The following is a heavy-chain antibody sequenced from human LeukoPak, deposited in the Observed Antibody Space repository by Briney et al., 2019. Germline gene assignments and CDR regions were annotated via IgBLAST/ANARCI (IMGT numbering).Heavy chain of an antibody. V-gene: IGHV1-8*01. Sequence: SVKVSCKASGYTFTSYDINWVRQATGQGLEWMGWMNPNSGNTGYAQKFQGRVTMTRNTSISTAYMELSSLRSEDTAVYYCATIRGYSYGFDYWGQGTLVTVSS. CDR2: MNPNSGNT. CDR3: ATIRGYSYGFDY. CDR1: GYTFTSYD. D-gene: IGHD5-18*01. J-gene: IGHJ4*02.